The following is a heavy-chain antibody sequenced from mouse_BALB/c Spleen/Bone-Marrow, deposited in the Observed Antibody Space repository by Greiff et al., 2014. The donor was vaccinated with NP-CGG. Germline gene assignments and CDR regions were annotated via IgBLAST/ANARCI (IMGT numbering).Heavy chain of an antibody. CDR2: IDPANGNT. J-gene: IGHJ3*01. V-gene: IGHV14-3*02. D-gene: IGHD1-1*01. CDR3: AFYYYGSSLFAC. Sequence: EVMLVESGAELVKPGASVKLSCTASGFNIKDTYMHWVKQRPEQGLEWIGRIDPANGNTKYDPKFQGKATITADTSSNTAYLQLSSLTSEDTAVYYCAFYYYGSSLFACWGQGTLVTVSA. CDR1: GFNIKDTY.